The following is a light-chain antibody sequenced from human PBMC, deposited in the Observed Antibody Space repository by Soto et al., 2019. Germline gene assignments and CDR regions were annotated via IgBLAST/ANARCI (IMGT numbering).Light chain of an antibody. V-gene: IGKV2-28*01. CDR1: QSLLHSNGYNY. CDR2: LGS. J-gene: IGKJ4*01. Sequence: DIVMTQSPLSLPVTPGEPASISCRSSQSLLHSNGYNYLDWYLQKPGQPPQLLISLGSNRASGVPDRFSGSGSGTDFTLKIITVEAEDVGVYYCMQTLQTPVTFGGGTKVESK. CDR3: MQTLQTPVT.